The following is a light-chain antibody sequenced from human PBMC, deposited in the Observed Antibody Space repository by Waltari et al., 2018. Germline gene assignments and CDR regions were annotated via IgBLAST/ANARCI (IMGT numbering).Light chain of an antibody. CDR1: QSISSY. J-gene: IGKJ1*01. Sequence: DIQMTQSPSPLSASVGDRVTITCRASQSISSYLNWYQQKPGIATKVLIYAASSLHSGVPSRFSGSGSGRDFTLIISRLQPEDIATYFCKESYSHAGTCGQGTKVEIK. V-gene: IGKV1-39*01. CDR3: KESYSHAGT. CDR2: AAS.